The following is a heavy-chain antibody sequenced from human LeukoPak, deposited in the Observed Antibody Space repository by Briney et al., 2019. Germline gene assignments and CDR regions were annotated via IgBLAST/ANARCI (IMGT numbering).Heavy chain of an antibody. CDR3: AKVAVAGTNYYYMDV. V-gene: IGHV3-48*03. Sequence: GGSLRLSCAASGFTFSSYEMNWVRQAPGKGLEWVSYISSSGSTIYYADSVKGRFTISRDNSKNSLYLQMNSLRTEDTALYYCAKVAVAGTNYYYMDVWGKGTTVTVSS. CDR1: GFTFSSYE. J-gene: IGHJ6*03. CDR2: ISSSGSTI. D-gene: IGHD6-19*01.